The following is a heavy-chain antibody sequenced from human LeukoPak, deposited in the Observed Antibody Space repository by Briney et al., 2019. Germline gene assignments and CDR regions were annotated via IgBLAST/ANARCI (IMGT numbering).Heavy chain of an antibody. Sequence: GGSLRLSCAASGFTVSSNYMSWVRQAPGKGLEGVSVIYSGGSTYYADSVKGRFTISRDNSKNTLYLQMNSLRAEDTAVYYCARDHPSSGYYYYYGMDVWGQGTTVTVSS. CDR1: GFTVSSNY. CDR2: IYSGGST. CDR3: ARDHPSSGYYYYYGMDV. V-gene: IGHV3-53*01. J-gene: IGHJ6*02. D-gene: IGHD3-22*01.